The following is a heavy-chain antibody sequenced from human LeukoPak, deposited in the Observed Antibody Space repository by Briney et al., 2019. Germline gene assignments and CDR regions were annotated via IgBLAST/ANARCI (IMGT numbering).Heavy chain of an antibody. CDR3: AKSGGYGLIDY. V-gene: IGHV4-39*01. CDR2: IYYSGNT. Sequence: SETLSLTCTVSDGSISTSSYYWGWIRQPPGKGLEWIGSIYYSGNTYYNPSLKSRVTISIETSKNQISLRLNSVTAADTAIYYCAKSGGYGLIDYWGQGTLVTVSS. D-gene: IGHD1-26*01. J-gene: IGHJ4*02. CDR1: DGSISTSSYY.